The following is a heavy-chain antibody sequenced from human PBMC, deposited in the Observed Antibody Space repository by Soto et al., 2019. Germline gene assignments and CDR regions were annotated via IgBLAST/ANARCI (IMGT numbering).Heavy chain of an antibody. V-gene: IGHV3-30-3*01. J-gene: IGHJ1*01. CDR1: GFTFSSYA. D-gene: IGHD3-22*01. CDR2: ISYDGSNK. CDR3: ARDSFHYYDSSGYYGYFQH. Sequence: GGSLRLSCAASGFTFSSYAMHWVRQAPGKGLEWVAVISYDGSNKYYADSVKGRFTISRDNSKNTLYLQMNSLRAEDTAVYYCARDSFHYYDSSGYYGYFQHWGQGTLVTVSS.